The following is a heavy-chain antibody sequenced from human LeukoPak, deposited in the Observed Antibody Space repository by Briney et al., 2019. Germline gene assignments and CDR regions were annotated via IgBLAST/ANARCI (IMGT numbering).Heavy chain of an antibody. D-gene: IGHD3-10*01. CDR2: IYYSGST. CDR3: ARHKNYYGSEFDY. V-gene: IGHV4-39*01. J-gene: IGHJ4*02. Sequence: SETLSLTCTVSGGSISSSSYYWGWIRQPPGKGLEWIGSIYYSGSTYYNPSLKTRVTISVDTSKNQFSLKLSSVTAADTAVYYCARHKNYYGSEFDYWGQGTLVTVSS. CDR1: GGSISSSSYY.